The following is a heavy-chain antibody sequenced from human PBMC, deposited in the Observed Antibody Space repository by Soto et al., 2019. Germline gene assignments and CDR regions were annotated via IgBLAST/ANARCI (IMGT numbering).Heavy chain of an antibody. CDR2: ISGSGGST. CDR1: GFTFSSYA. CDR3: SNAVSFGVVIDYYYYGMDV. J-gene: IGHJ6*02. Sequence: PGGSLRLSCAASGFTFSSYAMSWVRQAPGKGLEWVSAISGSGGSTYYADYVKGRFTISRDNSKNTLYLQMNSLRAEDTAVYYCSNAVSFGVVIDYYYYGMDVWGQGTTVTVSS. V-gene: IGHV3-23*01. D-gene: IGHD3-3*01.